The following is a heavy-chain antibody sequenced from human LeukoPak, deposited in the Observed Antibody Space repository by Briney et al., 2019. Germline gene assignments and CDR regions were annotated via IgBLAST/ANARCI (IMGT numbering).Heavy chain of an antibody. J-gene: IGHJ3*02. V-gene: IGHV3-21*01. Sequence: GGSLTLSCAASGFTYSSYSMNWVRQAPGKGLEWVSSISSSSSYIYYADSVKGRFTISRDNAKNSLYLQMNSLRAEDTAVYYCARGHGSSDAFDIWGQGTMVTVSS. CDR2: ISSSSSYI. CDR3: ARGHGSSDAFDI. D-gene: IGHD1-26*01. CDR1: GFTYSSYS.